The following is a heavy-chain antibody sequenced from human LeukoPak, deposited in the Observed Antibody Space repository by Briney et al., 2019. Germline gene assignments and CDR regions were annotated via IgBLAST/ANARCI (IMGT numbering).Heavy chain of an antibody. J-gene: IGHJ6*02. Sequence: GGSLRLSCVASGFTVSSNYMSWVRQAPGKGLEWVSVFYSGGSTYYADSVKGRFTISRDNSKNTLYLQMNSLRAEDTAVYYCARGPMRINYYDSSGGPGMDVWGQGTTVTVSS. V-gene: IGHV3-66*01. CDR1: GFTVSSNY. CDR3: ARGPMRINYYDSSGGPGMDV. CDR2: FYSGGST. D-gene: IGHD3-22*01.